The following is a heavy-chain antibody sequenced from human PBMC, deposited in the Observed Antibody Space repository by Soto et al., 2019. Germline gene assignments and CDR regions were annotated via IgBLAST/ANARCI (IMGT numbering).Heavy chain of an antibody. Sequence: ASVKVSCNASGYTFTSYAMHWVRQAPGQRLEWMGWINAGNGNTKYSQKFQGRVTITRDTSASTAYMELSSLRSEDTAVYYCARFYDFWSGYYTLRGMDVWGQGTTVTVSS. V-gene: IGHV1-3*01. CDR1: GYTFTSYA. J-gene: IGHJ6*02. CDR2: INAGNGNT. D-gene: IGHD3-3*01. CDR3: ARFYDFWSGYYTLRGMDV.